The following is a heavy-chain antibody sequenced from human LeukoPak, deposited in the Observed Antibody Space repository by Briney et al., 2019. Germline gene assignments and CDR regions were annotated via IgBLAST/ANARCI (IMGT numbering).Heavy chain of an antibody. CDR3: ARENSSGWDDY. D-gene: IGHD6-19*01. CDR1: GGTFSSYI. V-gene: IGHV1-69*06. Sequence: GASVKVSCKASGGTFSSYIINWVRQAPGQGLEWMGGITPVFGTVNYAQKFQGRVTITADKSTSTAYMELSRLRSDDTAVYYCARENSSGWDDYWGQGTLVTVSS. CDR2: ITPVFGTV. J-gene: IGHJ4*02.